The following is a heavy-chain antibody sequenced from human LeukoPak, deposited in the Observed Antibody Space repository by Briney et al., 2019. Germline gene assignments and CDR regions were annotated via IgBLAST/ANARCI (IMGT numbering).Heavy chain of an antibody. D-gene: IGHD1-26*01. J-gene: IGHJ5*02. CDR3: ARDSVGATHNWLDP. CDR2: INPNNGGT. Sequence: ASVKVSCKASGYTFTGHYMHWLRQAPGQGLEWMGWINPNNGGTNYAQKLQGRVTMTADTSTSTAYMELRSLRSDDTAVYYCARDSVGATHNWLDPWGQGTLVTVSS. V-gene: IGHV1-2*02. CDR1: GYTFTGHY.